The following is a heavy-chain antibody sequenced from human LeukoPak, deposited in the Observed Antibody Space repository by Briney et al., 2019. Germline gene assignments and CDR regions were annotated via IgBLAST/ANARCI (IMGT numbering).Heavy chain of an antibody. J-gene: IGHJ4*02. CDR3: AKGIAVAGPTWFYFDY. Sequence: PGGSLRLSCAASGFTFSSYAMSWVRQAPGKGLEWVSAISGSGGSTYYADSVKGRFTISRDNSKNTLYLQMNSLRAEDTAVYYCAKGIAVAGPTWFYFDYWGQGTLVTVSS. V-gene: IGHV3-23*01. CDR1: GFTFSSYA. D-gene: IGHD6-19*01. CDR2: ISGSGGST.